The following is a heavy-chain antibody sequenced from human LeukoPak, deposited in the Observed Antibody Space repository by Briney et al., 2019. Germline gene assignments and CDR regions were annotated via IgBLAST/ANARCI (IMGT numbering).Heavy chain of an antibody. J-gene: IGHJ6*03. CDR2: IIPIFGTA. Sequence: SVKVSCKASGGTFSSYAISWVRQAPGQGLEWMGGIIPIFGTANYAQKFQGRVTITADESTSTAYMELSSLRSEDTAVYYCARGCRATVVPWYYYYYMDVWGKGTTVTVSS. CDR1: GGTFSSYA. CDR3: ARGCRATVVPWYYYYYMDV. V-gene: IGHV1-69*13. D-gene: IGHD4-23*01.